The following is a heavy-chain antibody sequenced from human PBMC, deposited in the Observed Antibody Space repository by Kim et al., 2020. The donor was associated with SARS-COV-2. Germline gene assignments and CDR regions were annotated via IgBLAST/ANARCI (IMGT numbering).Heavy chain of an antibody. CDR2: SRNKAKSYTA. D-gene: IGHD6-6*01. Sequence: GGSLRLSCAASGFTLNDHFMVGVRQAPGQGLEWVGRSRNKAKSYTAEYAASVKGRFTILRDDSKNSLYLQMSSLKTEDTAVYYCARDRLHSSISDYSGMDVWGQGTTVTVSS. J-gene: IGHJ6*02. CDR1: GFTLNDHF. CDR3: ARDRLHSSISDYSGMDV. V-gene: IGHV3-72*01.